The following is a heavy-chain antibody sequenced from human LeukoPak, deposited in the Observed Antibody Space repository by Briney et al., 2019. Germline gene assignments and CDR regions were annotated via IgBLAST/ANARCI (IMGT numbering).Heavy chain of an antibody. CDR3: ARDKRVGATILDY. CDR1: GFTFSSHD. J-gene: IGHJ4*02. D-gene: IGHD1-26*01. Sequence: GGSLRLSCATSGFTFSSHDMNWVRQAPGKGLEWVANIKQDGSEIYYVDSVKGRFTISRDNAKSSLSLQMNSLTAEGTAVYYCARDKRVGATILDYWGQGTLVTVSS. CDR2: IKQDGSEI. V-gene: IGHV3-7*01.